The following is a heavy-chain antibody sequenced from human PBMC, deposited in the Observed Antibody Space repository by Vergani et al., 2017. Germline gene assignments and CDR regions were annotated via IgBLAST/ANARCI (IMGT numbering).Heavy chain of an antibody. V-gene: IGHV3-23*01. D-gene: IGHD1-26*01. J-gene: IGHJ4*02. CDR3: ANSIVGATPFDY. Sequence: EVQLLESGGGLVQPGGSLRLSCAASGFTFSSYAMSWVRQAPGKGLEWVSAISGSGVSTYYADSVKGRFTISRDNSKNTLYLQMNSLRAEDTAVYYCANSIVGATPFDYWGQGTLVTVSS. CDR2: ISGSGVST. CDR1: GFTFSSYA.